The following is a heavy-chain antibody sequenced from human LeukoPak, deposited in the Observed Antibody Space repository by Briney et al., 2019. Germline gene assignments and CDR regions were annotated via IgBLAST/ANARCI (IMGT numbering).Heavy chain of an antibody. CDR1: GFTVSSNY. D-gene: IGHD6-13*01. CDR2: IYSGGST. CDR3: AKDGLGAAAGFFDY. Sequence: GGSLRLSCAASGFTVSSNYMSWVRQAPGKGLEWVSVIYSGGSTYYADSMKGRFTISRDNSKNTLYLQMNSLRADDTAVYYCAKDGLGAAAGFFDYWGQGSLVTVSS. J-gene: IGHJ4*02. V-gene: IGHV3-53*01.